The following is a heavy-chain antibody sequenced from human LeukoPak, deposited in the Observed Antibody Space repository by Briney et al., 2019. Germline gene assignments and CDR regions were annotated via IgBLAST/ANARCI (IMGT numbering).Heavy chain of an antibody. J-gene: IGHJ4*02. CDR2: IYYTGST. CDR3: VSIYPHTDGTSWFLDS. Sequence: PSETLSLTFTGSNDSINNYDGSWVRQSPGKGLECIGYIYYTGSTNYNPSLKSRVTISLDTSKNQYSLKLSPVAAADTAVYYCVSIYPHTDGTSWFLDSWGQGTLVTVSS. D-gene: IGHD2-8*02. CDR1: NDSINNYD. V-gene: IGHV4-59*08.